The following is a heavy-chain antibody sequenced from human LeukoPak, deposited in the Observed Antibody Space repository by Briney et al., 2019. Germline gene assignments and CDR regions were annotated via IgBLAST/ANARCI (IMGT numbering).Heavy chain of an antibody. CDR1: GGSISSGGYY. V-gene: IGHV4-30-2*05. D-gene: IGHD4-17*01. CDR3: ARDPTSHYGDYGKGPVGYFDL. J-gene: IGHJ2*01. Sequence: ASQTLSLTCTVSGGSISSGGYYWSWIRQPPGKGLEWIGYIYHSGSTYYNPSLKSRVTISVDTSKNQFSLKLSSVTAADTAVYYCARDPTSHYGDYGKGPVGYFDLWGRGTLVTVSS. CDR2: IYHSGST.